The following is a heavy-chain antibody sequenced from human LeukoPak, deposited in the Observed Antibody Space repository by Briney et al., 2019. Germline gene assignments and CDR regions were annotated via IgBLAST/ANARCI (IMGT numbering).Heavy chain of an antibody. V-gene: IGHV3-21*01. CDR2: ISSSSSYI. Sequence: PGGSLRLSCAASGFTFSSYSMNWVRQAPGKGLEWVSSISSSSSYIYYADSVKGRFTISRDNAKNSLYLQMNSLRAEDTAVYYCARDGVAVAPFDYWGQGTLVTVSS. D-gene: IGHD6-19*01. J-gene: IGHJ4*02. CDR1: GFTFSSYS. CDR3: ARDGVAVAPFDY.